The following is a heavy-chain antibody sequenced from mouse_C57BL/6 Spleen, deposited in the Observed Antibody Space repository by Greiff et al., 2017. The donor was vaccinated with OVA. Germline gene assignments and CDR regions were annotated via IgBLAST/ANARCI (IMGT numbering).Heavy chain of an antibody. CDR3: ARGYDGYSAWFAY. D-gene: IGHD2-3*01. CDR2: ISYDGSN. Sequence: EVHLVESGPGLVKPSQSLSLTCSVTGYSITSGYYWTWIRQFPGNKLEWMGYISYDGSNNYNPSLKNRISITRDTSKNQFFLKLNSVTTEDTATYYCARGYDGYSAWFAYWGQGTLVTVSA. CDR1: GYSITSGYY. J-gene: IGHJ3*01. V-gene: IGHV3-6*01.